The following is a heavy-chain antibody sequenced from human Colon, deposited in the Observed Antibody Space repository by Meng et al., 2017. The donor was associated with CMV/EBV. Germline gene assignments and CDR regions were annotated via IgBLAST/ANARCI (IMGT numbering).Heavy chain of an antibody. D-gene: IGHD2-2*01. J-gene: IGHJ4*02. V-gene: IGHV3-21*01. CDR3: ARVERYCRGTTCYGPYYFDS. CDR1: RFTFPTYS. Sequence: GGSLRLSCAASRFTFPTYSMNWGRQAPGKGLEWVSSISDVSRYIYYADSVKGRFTISRDNAKNSLYLQMNSLRAEDTAVYYCARVERYCRGTTCYGPYYFDSWGQGTLVTVSS. CDR2: ISDVSRYI.